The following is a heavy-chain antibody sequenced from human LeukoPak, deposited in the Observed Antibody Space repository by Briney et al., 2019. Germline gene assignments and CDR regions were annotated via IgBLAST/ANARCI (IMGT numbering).Heavy chain of an antibody. CDR2: TWYDGSNQ. Sequence: GGSLRLSCAASGFTFSSYGMHWVRQAPGKGLEWVAATWYDGSNQYYADSVKGRFTISRDDSKNTLYLQMNSLRAEDTAVYYCAKTMGAIDHDYWGQGTLVTVSS. CDR1: GFTFSSYG. CDR3: AKTMGAIDHDY. D-gene: IGHD1-26*01. V-gene: IGHV3-33*06. J-gene: IGHJ4*02.